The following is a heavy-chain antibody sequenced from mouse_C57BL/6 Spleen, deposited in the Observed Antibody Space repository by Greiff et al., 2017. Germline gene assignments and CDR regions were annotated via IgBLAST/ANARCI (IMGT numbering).Heavy chain of an antibody. J-gene: IGHJ3*01. CDR2: IYPGDGNT. V-gene: IGHV1-82*01. D-gene: IGHD2-4*01. CDR1: GYAFSSSW. CDR3: AISGFDDYLTWFAY. Sequence: VKLQQSGPELVKPGASVKISCKASGYAFSSSWMNWVKQRPGTGLEWIGRIYPGDGNTNYNGKFKGKATLTADKSSSTAYMQPSSLTSEDSAVYFCAISGFDDYLTWFAYWGQGTLVTVAA.